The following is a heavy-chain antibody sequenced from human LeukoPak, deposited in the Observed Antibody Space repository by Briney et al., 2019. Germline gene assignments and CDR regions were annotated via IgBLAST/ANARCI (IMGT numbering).Heavy chain of an antibody. CDR1: GYTFINYG. J-gene: IGHJ4*02. CDR3: ATINYDSSGYRYYVDY. D-gene: IGHD3-22*01. V-gene: IGHV1-18*01. CDR2: ISAYNGNT. Sequence: GASVKVSCKASGYTFINYGISWGRQAPGQGLEWMGWISAYNGNTNYAQNLQGRVTMTTDTSTSTAYMELRSLRSDDTAVYYCATINYDSSGYRYYVDYWGQGTLVTVSS.